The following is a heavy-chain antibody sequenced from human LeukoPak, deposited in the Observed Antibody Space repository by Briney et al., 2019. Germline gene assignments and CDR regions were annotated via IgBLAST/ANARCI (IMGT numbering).Heavy chain of an antibody. CDR3: AREVNDILTGYYFDY. J-gene: IGHJ4*02. CDR1: GGSISSGGYS. V-gene: IGHV4-30-2*01. CDR2: IYHSGST. D-gene: IGHD3-9*01. Sequence: SETLSLTCAVSGGSISSGGYSWGWIRQPPGKGLEWIGYIYHSGSTYYNPSLKSRVTISVDRSKNQFSLKLSSVTAADTAVYYCAREVNDILTGYYFDYWGQGTLVTVSS.